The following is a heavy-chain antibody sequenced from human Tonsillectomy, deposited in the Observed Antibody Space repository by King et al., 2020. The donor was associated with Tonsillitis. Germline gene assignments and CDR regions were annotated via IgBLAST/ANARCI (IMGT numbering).Heavy chain of an antibody. Sequence: HVQLVESGAEVKKPGASVRVSCKASGYTFTDYYMHWVRQAPGQGLEWMGWINPNSGGSNSAQKFQGRVTMTRDTSISAASMELSRQRSDDTAVYYGARNPNIRLPAPGFVYWGQGTLVTVSS. CDR3: ARNPNIRLPAPGFVY. D-gene: IGHD4-11*01. CDR2: INPNSGGS. J-gene: IGHJ4*02. CDR1: GYTFTDYY. V-gene: IGHV1-2*02.